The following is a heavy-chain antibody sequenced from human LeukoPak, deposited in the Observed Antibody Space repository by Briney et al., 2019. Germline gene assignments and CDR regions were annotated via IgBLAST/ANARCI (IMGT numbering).Heavy chain of an antibody. CDR3: VRNMVRGIVYFDS. V-gene: IGHV3-21*01. CDR2: ITSGSSSI. CDR1: GFTFSSYS. D-gene: IGHD3-10*01. J-gene: IGHJ4*02. Sequence: GGSLRLSCAASGFTFSSYSINWVRQAPGKGLEWVSSITSGSSSIYYAGSVKGRFTISRDNAKNSLYLQMNSLRAEDTAVYFCVRNMVRGIVYFDSWGQGTLVTVSS.